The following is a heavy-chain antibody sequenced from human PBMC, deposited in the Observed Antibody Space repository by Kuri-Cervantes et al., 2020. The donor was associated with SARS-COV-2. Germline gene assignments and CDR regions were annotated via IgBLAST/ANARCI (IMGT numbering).Heavy chain of an antibody. CDR2: IHATGST. J-gene: IGHJ6*03. V-gene: IGHV4-4*07. D-gene: IGHD2-2*01. CDR3: ARGHCSSTSCYINYYYYMDV. CDR1: GDSIRSYY. Sequence: GSLRLSCSISGDSIRSYYWSWIRQPAGKGLEWIGRIHATGSTSYNPSLKSRVTISVDTSKNQFSLKLSSVTAADTAVYYCARGHCSSTSCYINYYYYMDVWGKGTTVTVSS.